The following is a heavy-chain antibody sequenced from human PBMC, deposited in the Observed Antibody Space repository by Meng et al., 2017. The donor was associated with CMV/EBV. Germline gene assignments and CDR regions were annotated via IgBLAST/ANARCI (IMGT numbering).Heavy chain of an antibody. CDR2: IIGNGDIT. CDR3: VKNRNSGDSCPGSH. CDR1: SLIFEIYA. V-gene: IGHV3-23*01. D-gene: IGHD4-17*01. Sequence: VLEXXXDFVQPGXSLSLSXAASSLIFEIYAMKWVRRTSGKGRVRQAPGKGLEWVSAIIGNGDITYYAQSVRGRFTISRDNSRNTLYLQMHSLRAEDTALYYCVKNRNSGDSCPGSHWGQGILVTVSS. J-gene: IGHJ4*02.